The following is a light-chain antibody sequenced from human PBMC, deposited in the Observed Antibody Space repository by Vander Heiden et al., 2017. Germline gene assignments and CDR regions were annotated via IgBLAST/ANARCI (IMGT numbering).Light chain of an antibody. J-gene: IGKJ5*01. V-gene: IGKV3-20*01. CDR2: GAS. Sequence: EIVLTQSPGTLSLSPGERATLSCRASQSVSMTSLAWYQQKPGQAPRLLICGASSRATGIPDRFSGSGSGTDFTLTISRLEPEDFAVYYCQQYGSSPVTFGQGTRVEIK. CDR3: QQYGSSPVT. CDR1: QSVSMTS.